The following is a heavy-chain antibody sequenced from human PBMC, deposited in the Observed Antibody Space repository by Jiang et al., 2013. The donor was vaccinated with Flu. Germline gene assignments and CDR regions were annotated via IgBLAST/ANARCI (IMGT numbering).Heavy chain of an antibody. D-gene: IGHD3-10*01. CDR3: ARDLGGYYGFGSHPYYGMDV. V-gene: IGHV3-30-3*01. Sequence: VQLVESGGGVVQPGRSLRLSCAASGFTFSSYAMHWVRQAPGKGLEWVAVISYDGSNKYYADSVKGRFTISRDNSKNTLYLQMNSLRAEDTAVYYCARDLGGYYGFGSHPYYGMDVWGQGTTVTVSS. CDR1: GFTFSSYA. CDR2: ISYDGSNK. J-gene: IGHJ6*02.